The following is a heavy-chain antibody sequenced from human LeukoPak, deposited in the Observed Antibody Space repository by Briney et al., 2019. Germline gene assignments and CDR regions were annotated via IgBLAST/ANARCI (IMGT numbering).Heavy chain of an antibody. V-gene: IGHV3-23*01. J-gene: IGHJ4*02. CDR1: GFTFSSYA. CDR2: ISGSGSST. CDR3: AKSPYSSGWPPFDY. D-gene: IGHD6-19*01. Sequence: PGGSLRLSCAASGFTFSSYAMSWVRQAPGKGLEWVSAISGSGSSTYYADSEKGRFTISRDNSKNTLYLQMNSLRAEDTAVYYCAKSPYSSGWPPFDYWGQGTLVTVSS.